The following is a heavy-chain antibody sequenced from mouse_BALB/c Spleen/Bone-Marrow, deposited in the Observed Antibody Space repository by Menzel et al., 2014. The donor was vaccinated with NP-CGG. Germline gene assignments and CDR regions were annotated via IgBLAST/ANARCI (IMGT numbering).Heavy chain of an antibody. D-gene: IGHD4-1*01. CDR2: ISNGGGNT. Sequence: EVKLMESGGDLVQPGGSLKLSCAASGLTFGNYNISWVRQTPEKRLERVAYISNGGGNTYYPDTVKGRFTISRDNAKNTLYLQMTSLKSEDTAIYYCARHETGTGQYFDYWGQGTTLTVSS. CDR3: ARHETGTGQYFDY. J-gene: IGHJ2*01. V-gene: IGHV5-12-2*01. CDR1: GLTFGNYN.